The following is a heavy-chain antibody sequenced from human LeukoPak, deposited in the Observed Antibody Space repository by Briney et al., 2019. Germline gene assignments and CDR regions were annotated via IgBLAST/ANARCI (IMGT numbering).Heavy chain of an antibody. D-gene: IGHD3-22*01. CDR1: GGSISSYY. Sequence: PSETLSLTCTVSGGSISSYYWSWIRQPPGKGLEWIGYIYYSGSTNYNPSLKSRVTISVDTSKNQFSLKLSSVTAADTAVYYCARGIVLVTSSYYYYYMDVWGKGTTVTISS. V-gene: IGHV4-59*01. CDR2: IYYSGST. CDR3: ARGIVLVTSSYYYYYMDV. J-gene: IGHJ6*03.